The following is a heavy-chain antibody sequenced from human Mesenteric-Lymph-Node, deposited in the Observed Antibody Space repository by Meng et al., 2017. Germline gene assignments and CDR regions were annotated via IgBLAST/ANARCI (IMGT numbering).Heavy chain of an antibody. Sequence: GESLKISCAASGFTFSSYAMHWVRQAPGKGLEWVAVISYDGSNKYYADSVKGRFTISRDNSKNTLYLQMNSLRAEDTAVYYCAKQYYYDSSGYDAFDIWGQGTMVTVSS. J-gene: IGHJ3*02. CDR3: AKQYYYDSSGYDAFDI. CDR2: ISYDGSNK. D-gene: IGHD3-22*01. V-gene: IGHV3-30*04. CDR1: GFTFSSYA.